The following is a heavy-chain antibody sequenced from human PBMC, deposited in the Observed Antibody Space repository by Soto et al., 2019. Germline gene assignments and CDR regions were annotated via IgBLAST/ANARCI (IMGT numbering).Heavy chain of an antibody. V-gene: IGHV3-23*01. CDR2: ISESGGTI. Sequence: GGSLRLSCAASGFTFSSSAMTWARQAPGKGLEWVSAISESGGTIFYADSVKGRFTVSRDNSRNTLYLQMNSLRAEDTAVYYCVRTSLVVAAATREDYWGQGTLVTVSS. CDR3: VRTSLVVAAATREDY. J-gene: IGHJ4*02. CDR1: GFTFSSSA. D-gene: IGHD2-15*01.